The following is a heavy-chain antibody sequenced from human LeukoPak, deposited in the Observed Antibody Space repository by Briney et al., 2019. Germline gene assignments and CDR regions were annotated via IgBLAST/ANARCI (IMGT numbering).Heavy chain of an antibody. CDR1: GFTFSSYA. CDR2: ISGSGAGT. V-gene: IGHV3-23*01. J-gene: IGHJ6*02. CDR3: AKSVAVNYGSGSYSYGMDV. D-gene: IGHD3-10*01. Sequence: GGSLRLSCAASGFTFSSYALTWVRQAPGKGLEWVSSISGSGAGTYYADSVKGRFTISRDNSKNTLDLQMNSLRAEDTAVYYCAKSVAVNYGSGSYSYGMDVWGQGTTVTVSS.